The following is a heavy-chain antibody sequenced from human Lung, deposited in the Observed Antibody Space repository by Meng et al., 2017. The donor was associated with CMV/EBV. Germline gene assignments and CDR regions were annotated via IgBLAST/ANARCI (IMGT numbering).Heavy chain of an antibody. D-gene: IGHD1-26*01. J-gene: IGHJ4*02. CDR1: GVSISSNIR. CDR2: IDDSGST. Sequence: QGQWQESGPGLVTLSGTLSLTCGVSGVSISSNIRWTWVRQPPGKGLEWIGDIDDSGSTNYNPSLNSRISISLDKSKNHFSLKVNSVTAADTAVYYCARGKQDAWELLAYWGQGALVTVSS. CDR3: ARGKQDAWELLAY. V-gene: IGHV4-4*02.